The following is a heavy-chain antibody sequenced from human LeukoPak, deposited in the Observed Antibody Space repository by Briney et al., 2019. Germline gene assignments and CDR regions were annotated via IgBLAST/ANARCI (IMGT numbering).Heavy chain of an antibody. CDR3: ARVLLLEGATKGYFDS. J-gene: IGHJ4*02. V-gene: IGHV3-21*01. CDR1: GFSFSAYS. CDR2: VIRNSGSYL. D-gene: IGHD1-26*01. Sequence: GGSLRLSCTASGFSFSAYSMSWVRQAPGKGLQWVSYVIRNSGSYLYYADSVKGRFTISRDNAKNSLYLQMNSLRAEDTAVYYCARVLLLEGATKGYFDSWGQGTLVTVSS.